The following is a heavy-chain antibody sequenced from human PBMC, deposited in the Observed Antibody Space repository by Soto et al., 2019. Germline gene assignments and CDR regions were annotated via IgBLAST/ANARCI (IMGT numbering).Heavy chain of an antibody. J-gene: IGHJ3*02. Sequence: EMQLLESGGDLGQPGGTLRLSCAVSGFTFNDYAMSWVRQAPGKGLEWVSTISGSLGSAYYAASVEGRFTISGDNSNNTLYLQMNRLRVEDTATYYCAKDSRLPGFGLLIHAFDIWGHGTMVTVSS. CDR3: AKDSRLPGFGLLIHAFDI. D-gene: IGHD3-3*01. V-gene: IGHV3-23*01. CDR1: GFTFNDYA. CDR2: ISGSLGSA.